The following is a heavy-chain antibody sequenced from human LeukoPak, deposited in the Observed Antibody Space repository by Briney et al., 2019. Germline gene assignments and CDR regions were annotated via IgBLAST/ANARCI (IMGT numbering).Heavy chain of an antibody. CDR3: ARNRATNDY. Sequence: GGSLRLSCTASGFTFKNYRMTWVRQAPGKGLECVASMKDDGNEIQYVDSVKGRFTISRDNAKNSLYLQMNNLRAEDTAVYYCARNRATNDYWGQGTLVTVSS. CDR1: GFTFKNYR. J-gene: IGHJ4*02. CDR2: MKDDGNEI. D-gene: IGHD1-26*01. V-gene: IGHV3-7*01.